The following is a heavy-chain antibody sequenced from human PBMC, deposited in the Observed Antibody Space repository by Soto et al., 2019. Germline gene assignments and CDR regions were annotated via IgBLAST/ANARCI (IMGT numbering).Heavy chain of an antibody. CDR1: GGSISSYY. CDR3: ARQRQAGVGVLFYP. J-gene: IGHJ5*02. CDR2: IYYSGST. Sequence: SETLSLTCTVSGGSISSYYWSWIRQPPGKGLEWIGYIYYSGSTNYNPSLKSRVTISVDTSKNQFSLKLSSVTAADTAVYYCARQRQAGVGVLFYPWGQGSLVTGSS. V-gene: IGHV4-59*08. D-gene: IGHD6-19*01.